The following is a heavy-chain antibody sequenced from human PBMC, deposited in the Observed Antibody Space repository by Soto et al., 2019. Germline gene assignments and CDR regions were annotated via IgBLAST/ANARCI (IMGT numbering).Heavy chain of an antibody. CDR2: ISYDGSNK. CDR3: AKGAVAGQFDY. D-gene: IGHD6-19*01. Sequence: GGSLRLSCAASGFTFSSYGMHWVRQAPGKGLEWVAVISYDGSNKYYADSVKGRFTISRDNSKNTLYLQMNSLRAEDTAVYYCAKGAVAGQFDYWGQGTLVTVSS. J-gene: IGHJ4*02. V-gene: IGHV3-30*18. CDR1: GFTFSSYG.